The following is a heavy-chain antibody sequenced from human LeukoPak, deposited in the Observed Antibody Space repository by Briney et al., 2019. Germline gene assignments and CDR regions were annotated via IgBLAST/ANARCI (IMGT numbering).Heavy chain of an antibody. Sequence: ASVTVSCKASGYTFTTYGISWVRQAPGQGLEWLGRISVYIGNTNYAQKLQGRVTMTTDTSTSTAYIELRSLISDDTAVDYCARMVLLLGDVLTVPPRGFDYWGQGTLVTVSS. CDR1: GYTFTTYG. D-gene: IGHD3-9*01. CDR3: ARMVLLLGDVLTVPPRGFDY. J-gene: IGHJ4*02. CDR2: ISVYIGNT. V-gene: IGHV1-18*01.